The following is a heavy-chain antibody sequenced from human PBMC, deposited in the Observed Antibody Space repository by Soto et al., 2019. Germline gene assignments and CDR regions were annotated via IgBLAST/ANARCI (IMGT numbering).Heavy chain of an antibody. CDR1: GFTFSTYD. D-gene: IGHD3-16*01. Sequence: SLRLSCVVSGFTFSTYDMHCVRQVTGKGLEWVSLISTAGDTYYPDSVKGRFTISRENAKKSLYLQMNSLRVGDTAVYYCVRDGGFYGMDVWGQGTTVTVSS. CDR3: VRDGGFYGMDV. CDR2: ISTAGDT. V-gene: IGHV3-13*01. J-gene: IGHJ6*02.